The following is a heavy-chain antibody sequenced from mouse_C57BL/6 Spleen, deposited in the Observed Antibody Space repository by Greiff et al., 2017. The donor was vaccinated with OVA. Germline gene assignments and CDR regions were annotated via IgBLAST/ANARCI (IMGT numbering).Heavy chain of an antibody. CDR3: TRGGIITTVVASFDY. CDR2: ISSGGDYI. J-gene: IGHJ2*01. CDR1: GFTFSSYA. Sequence: EVHLVESGEGLVKPGGSLKLSCAASGFTFSSYAMSWVRQTPEKRLEWVAYISSGGDYIYYAATVKGRFTISRDNAMNTLYLQMSSLKSEDTAMYYYTRGGIITTVVASFDYWGQGTTLTVSS. V-gene: IGHV5-9-1*02. D-gene: IGHD1-1*01.